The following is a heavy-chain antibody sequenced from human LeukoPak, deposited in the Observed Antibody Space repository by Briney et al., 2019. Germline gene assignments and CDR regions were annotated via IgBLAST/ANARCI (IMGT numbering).Heavy chain of an antibody. Sequence: PGGSLRLSCAASGFTFSSYAMSWVRQAPGKGLEWVSAISGSGGSTYYADSVKGRFTISRDNSKNTLYLQMNSLRAEDTAVYYCAKNRAYDFWSGYYFHWGQGTLVTVSS. D-gene: IGHD3-3*01. CDR2: ISGSGGST. J-gene: IGHJ4*02. V-gene: IGHV3-23*01. CDR3: AKNRAYDFWSGYYFH. CDR1: GFTFSSYA.